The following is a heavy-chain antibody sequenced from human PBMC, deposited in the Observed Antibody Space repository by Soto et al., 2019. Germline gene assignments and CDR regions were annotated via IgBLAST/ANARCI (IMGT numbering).Heavy chain of an antibody. Sequence: SETLSLTCTVSGGSISSYYWSWIRQPPGKGLEWIGYIYYSGSTNYNPSLKSRVTISVDTSKNQFSLKLSSVTAADTAVYYCARDYQNYGDYYNYMDVWGKGTTVTVSS. V-gene: IGHV4-59*01. J-gene: IGHJ6*03. CDR2: IYYSGST. D-gene: IGHD4-17*01. CDR3: ARDYQNYGDYYNYMDV. CDR1: GGSISSYY.